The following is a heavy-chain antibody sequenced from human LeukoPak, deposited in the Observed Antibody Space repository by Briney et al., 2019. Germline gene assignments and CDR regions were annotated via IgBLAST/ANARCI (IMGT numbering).Heavy chain of an antibody. Sequence: SETLSLTCTVSGGSISSYYWSWIRQPPGKGLEWIGYIYYSGSTNYNPSLTSRVTISVDTSKNQFSLKLSSVTAADTAVYYCARDSLVRGVSYGMDVWGKGTTVTVSS. J-gene: IGHJ6*04. CDR1: GGSISSYY. CDR2: IYYSGST. D-gene: IGHD3-10*01. CDR3: ARDSLVRGVSYGMDV. V-gene: IGHV4-59*01.